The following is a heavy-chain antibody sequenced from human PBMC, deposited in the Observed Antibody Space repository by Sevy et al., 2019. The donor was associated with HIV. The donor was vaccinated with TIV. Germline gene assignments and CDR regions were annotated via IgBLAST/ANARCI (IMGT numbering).Heavy chain of an antibody. V-gene: IGHV1-69*13. J-gene: IGHJ6*02. CDR2: IIPIFGTA. CDR3: ARDGTDYYDSSGYSLYYYGMDV. D-gene: IGHD3-22*01. Sequence: ASVKVSCKASGGTFSSYAISWVRQAHGQGLEWMGGIIPIFGTANYAQKFQGRVTITADESTSTAYMELSSLRSEDTAVYYCARDGTDYYDSSGYSLYYYGMDVWGQGTTVTVSS. CDR1: GGTFSSYA.